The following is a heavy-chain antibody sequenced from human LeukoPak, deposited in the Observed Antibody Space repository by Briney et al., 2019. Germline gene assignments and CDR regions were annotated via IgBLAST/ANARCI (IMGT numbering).Heavy chain of an antibody. V-gene: IGHV3-7*03. Sequence: PGGSLRLSCAASGFAFSSYWMSWVRQAPGKGLEGVANITQGGREIYYVDSVKGRFTISRDNAKNSLYLQMNSLRAEDTAVYYCAREGYSGYGDYGPTSDYWGQGTLVTVSS. CDR3: AREGYSGYGDYGPTSDY. CDR2: ITQGGREI. D-gene: IGHD4-17*01. J-gene: IGHJ4*02. CDR1: GFAFSSYW.